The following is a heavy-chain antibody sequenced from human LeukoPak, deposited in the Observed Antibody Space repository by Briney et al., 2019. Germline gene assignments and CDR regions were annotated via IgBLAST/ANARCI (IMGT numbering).Heavy chain of an antibody. CDR2: INHSGST. CDR3: ARAPEYGLYYFDY. J-gene: IGHJ4*02. V-gene: IGHV4-34*01. D-gene: IGHD1-14*01. CDR1: GGSFSGYY. Sequence: SETLSLTCAVYGGSFSGYYWSWIRQPPGKGLEWIGEINHSGSTNYNPSLKSRVTISVDTSKNQFSLKLTSVTAADTAVYYCARAPEYGLYYFDYWGQGTLVTVSS.